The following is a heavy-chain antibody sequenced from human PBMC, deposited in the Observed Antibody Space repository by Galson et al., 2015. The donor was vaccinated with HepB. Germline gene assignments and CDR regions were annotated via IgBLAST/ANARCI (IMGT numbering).Heavy chain of an antibody. D-gene: IGHD3-10*01. Sequence: SLRLSCAASGFTFSDYYMDWVRQAPGRGLEWVGRNRKKGNGDTTECAASVKGRFTVSRDDSKNSLYLQMNSLKTEDTALYYCARAGDSGIYTFDLWGQGVLVTVSS. CDR1: GFTFSDYY. J-gene: IGHJ4*02. CDR2: NRKKGNGDTT. CDR3: ARAGDSGIYTFDL. V-gene: IGHV3-72*01.